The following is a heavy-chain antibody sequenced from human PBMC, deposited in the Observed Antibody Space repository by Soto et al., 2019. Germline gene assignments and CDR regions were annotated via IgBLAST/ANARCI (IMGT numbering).Heavy chain of an antibody. CDR2: MNPNSGNT. CDR3: ARGLAAAGKYYYGMDV. D-gene: IGHD6-13*01. V-gene: IGHV1-8*01. Sequence: QVQLVQSGAEVKKPGASVKVSCKASGYTFTSYDINWVRQATGQGLEWMGWMNPNSGNTGYAQKFQGRVTMTRNTSISTAYMELSSLRSEDTAVYYCARGLAAAGKYYYGMDVCGQGTTVTVSS. J-gene: IGHJ6*02. CDR1: GYTFTSYD.